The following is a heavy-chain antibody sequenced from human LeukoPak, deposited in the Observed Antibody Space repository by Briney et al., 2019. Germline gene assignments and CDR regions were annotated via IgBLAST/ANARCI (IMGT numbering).Heavy chain of an antibody. CDR3: ARALSITAADQLSHGY. Sequence: ASVKVSCKASGYTFTGYYMHLVRQAPGQGLELMGWINPNSGGTNYAQKFQGRVTMTRDTSISTAYMELSRLRSDDTAVYYCARALSITAADQLSHGYWGQGTLVTVSS. D-gene: IGHD6-13*01. CDR2: INPNSGGT. V-gene: IGHV1-2*02. CDR1: GYTFTGYY. J-gene: IGHJ4*02.